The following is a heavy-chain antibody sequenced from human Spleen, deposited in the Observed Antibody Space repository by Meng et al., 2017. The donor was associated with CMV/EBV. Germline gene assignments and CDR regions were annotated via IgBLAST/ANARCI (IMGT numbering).Heavy chain of an antibody. CDR2: IYSSGST. Sequence: HVQVQESGPGLVKPSDTLSLTCTVSGGSISSYYWSWIRQPAGKGLEWIGRIYSSGSTNYNPSLKSRVTMSVDTSKNQFSLKLSSVTAADTAVYYCARDQLIDPLGDFDYWGQGTLVTVSS. J-gene: IGHJ4*02. D-gene: IGHD1-1*01. V-gene: IGHV4-4*07. CDR1: GGSISSYY. CDR3: ARDQLIDPLGDFDY.